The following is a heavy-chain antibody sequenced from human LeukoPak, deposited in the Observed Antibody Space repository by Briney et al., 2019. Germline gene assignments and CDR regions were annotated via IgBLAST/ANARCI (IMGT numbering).Heavy chain of an antibody. J-gene: IGHJ6*02. CDR3: ASYDPSRYSYGYGSYYYGMDV. V-gene: IGHV1-18*01. CDR2: ISAYNGNT. CDR1: GYTFTSYG. D-gene: IGHD5-18*01. Sequence: ASVKVSCKASGYTFTSYGISWVRRAPGQGLEWMGWISAYNGNTNYAQKLQGRVTMTTDTSTSTAYMELRSLRSDDTAVYYCASYDPSRYSYGYGSYYYGMDVWGQGTTVTVSS.